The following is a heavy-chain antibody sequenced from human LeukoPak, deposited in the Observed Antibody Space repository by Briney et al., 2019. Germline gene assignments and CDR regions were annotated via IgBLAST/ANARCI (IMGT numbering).Heavy chain of an antibody. CDR3: ARSVSGSYSGFDY. V-gene: IGHV3-13*01. J-gene: IGHJ4*02. CDR2: TGTAGDT. Sequence: GGSLRLSCAASGFTFSSYDMHWVRQATGKGLEWVSATGTAGDTYYPGSVKGRFTVSRENAKNSLYLQMNSLRAGDTAVYYCARSVSGSYSGFDYWGQGTLVTVSS. D-gene: IGHD1-26*01. CDR1: GFTFSSYD.